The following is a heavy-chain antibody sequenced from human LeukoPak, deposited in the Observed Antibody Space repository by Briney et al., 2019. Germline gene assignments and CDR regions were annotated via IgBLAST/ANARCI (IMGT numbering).Heavy chain of an antibody. Sequence: GASVKVSCKASGYTFTSYDINWVRQATGQGLEWMGWMNPNSGNTGYAQKFQGRVTITRNTSISTAYMELRSLRSDDTAVYYCARGILEWLYHAFDMWGQGTMVTVSS. CDR1: GYTFTSYD. V-gene: IGHV1-8*03. D-gene: IGHD3-3*01. CDR2: MNPNSGNT. J-gene: IGHJ3*02. CDR3: ARGILEWLYHAFDM.